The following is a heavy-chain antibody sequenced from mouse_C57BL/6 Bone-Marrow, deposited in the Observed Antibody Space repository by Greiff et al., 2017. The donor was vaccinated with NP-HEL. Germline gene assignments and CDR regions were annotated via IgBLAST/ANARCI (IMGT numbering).Heavy chain of an antibody. Sequence: VQLKQSGAELVRPGASVKLSCTASGFNIKDDYMHWVKQRPEQGLEWIGWIDPENGDTEYASKFQGKATITADTSSNTAYLQLSSLTSEDTAVYYCTYITTVVPYAMDYWGQGTSVTVSS. CDR2: IDPENGDT. CDR1: GFNIKDDY. D-gene: IGHD1-1*01. V-gene: IGHV14-4*01. CDR3: TYITTVVPYAMDY. J-gene: IGHJ4*01.